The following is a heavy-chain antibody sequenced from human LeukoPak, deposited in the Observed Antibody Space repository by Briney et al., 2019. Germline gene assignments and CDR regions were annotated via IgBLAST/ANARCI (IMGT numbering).Heavy chain of an antibody. Sequence: PSETLSLTCTVSGGSISSSSYYWGWIRQPPGKGLEWIGSIYYSGYTYYNPSLQSRVTISVDTSKNQFSLKLSSVTAADTAVYYCARELLWFGEYYFDYWGQGTLVTVSS. D-gene: IGHD3-10*01. V-gene: IGHV4-39*07. CDR2: IYYSGYT. J-gene: IGHJ4*02. CDR1: GGSISSSSYY. CDR3: ARELLWFGEYYFDY.